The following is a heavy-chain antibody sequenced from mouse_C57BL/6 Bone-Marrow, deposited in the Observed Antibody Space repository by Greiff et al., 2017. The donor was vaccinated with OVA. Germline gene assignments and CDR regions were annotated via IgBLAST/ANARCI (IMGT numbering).Heavy chain of an antibody. D-gene: IGHD1-1*01. CDR3: ARPPYSSGSRSFAY. J-gene: IGHJ3*01. CDR1: GFTFSDYY. CDR2: ISNGGGST. V-gene: IGHV5-12*01. Sequence: EVMLVESGGGLVQPGGSLKLSCAASGFTFSDYYMYWVRQTPEKRLEWVAYISNGGGSTYYPDTVQGRFTISRDNAKHTLYLQMSRLKSEDTAMYYCARPPYSSGSRSFAYWGQGTLVTVSA.